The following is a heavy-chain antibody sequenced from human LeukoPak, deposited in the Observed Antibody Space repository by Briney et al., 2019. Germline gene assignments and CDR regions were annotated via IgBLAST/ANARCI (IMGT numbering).Heavy chain of an antibody. V-gene: IGHV4-38-2*01. D-gene: IGHD3-16*01. CDR2: IYHSGST. CDR1: GYSTSSGYY. Sequence: PSETLSLTCAVSGYSTSSGYYWGWIRQPPGKGLEWIGSIYHSGSTYYNPSLKSRVTISVDTSKNQFSLKLSSVTAADTAVYYCASTPWGDWGQGTLVTVSS. J-gene: IGHJ4*02. CDR3: ASTPWGD.